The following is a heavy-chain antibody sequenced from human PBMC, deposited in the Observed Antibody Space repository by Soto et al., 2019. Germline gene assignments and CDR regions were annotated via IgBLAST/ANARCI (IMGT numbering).Heavy chain of an antibody. CDR1: GGTFSSYA. Sequence: QVQLVQSGAEVKQPGSSVTVYCKASGGTFSSYAISRVRQAPGQGLEWMGGIIHIFGTANYAQKFQSRVTITADESTRTGYMELSSLRSEYTAVYDCAGAIEYSSSLHEYGGKGTVVAFSS. V-gene: IGHV1-69*01. CDR3: AGAIEYSSSLHEY. J-gene: IGHJ4*02. D-gene: IGHD6-6*01. CDR2: IIHIFGTA.